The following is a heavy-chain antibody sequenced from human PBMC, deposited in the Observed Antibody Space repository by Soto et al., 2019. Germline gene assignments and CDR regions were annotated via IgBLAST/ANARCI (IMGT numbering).Heavy chain of an antibody. CDR1: GYSFTSYW. V-gene: IGHV5-10-1*01. D-gene: IGHD5-12*01. J-gene: IGHJ6*02. CDR3: ARRLSTKYYGMDV. CDR2: IDPSDSYT. Sequence: GESLKISCKGSGYSFTSYWISWVRQMPGKGLEWMGRIDPSDSYTNYSTSFQGHVTISADKSISTAYLQWSSMKASDTAMYYCARRLSTKYYGMDVWGQGTTVTVSS.